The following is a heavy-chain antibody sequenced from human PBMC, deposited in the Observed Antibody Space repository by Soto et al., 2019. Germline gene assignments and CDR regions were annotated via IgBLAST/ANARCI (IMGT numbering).Heavy chain of an antibody. Sequence: EVQLVESGGGLVKPGGSLRLSCAASGFTFSNAWMSWVRQAPGKGLEWVGRIKSKTDGGTTDYAAPVKGRFNISRDDSKNTLYLQMNSRTTEDTAVYYCTTTYTYYAILSYYYYYMYVWGKGTTVTVSS. CDR2: IKSKTDGGTT. CDR1: GFTFSNAW. CDR3: TTTYTYYAILSYYYYYMYV. V-gene: IGHV3-15*01. D-gene: IGHD3-9*01. J-gene: IGHJ6*03.